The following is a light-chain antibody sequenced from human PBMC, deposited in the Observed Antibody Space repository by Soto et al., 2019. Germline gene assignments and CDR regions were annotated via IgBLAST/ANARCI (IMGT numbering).Light chain of an antibody. J-gene: IGLJ3*02. V-gene: IGLV2-14*01. CDR3: SSYTSINTRV. CDR2: EVS. CDR1: SSDIGSYNY. Sequence: QSALTQPASVSGSPGQSITISCTGTSSDIGSYNYVSWYQQYPGKAPKLIIYEVSNRPSGVSYRFSGSKSGNTASLTISGLQAEDEADYYCSSYTSINTRVFGGGTKLTVL.